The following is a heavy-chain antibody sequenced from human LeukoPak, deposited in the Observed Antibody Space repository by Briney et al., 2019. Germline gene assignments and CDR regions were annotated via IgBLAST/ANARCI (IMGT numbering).Heavy chain of an antibody. J-gene: IGHJ4*02. CDR1: GFTFSSYG. CDR2: ISYDGSNK. D-gene: IGHD3-10*01. CDR3: ARGLIAGSGSLDY. Sequence: GGSLRLSCAASGFTFSSYGMHWVRQAPGKGLEWVAVISYDGSNKYYADSVKGRFTISRDNSKNTLYLQMNSLRAEDTAVYYCARGLIAGSGSLDYWGQGTLVTVSS. V-gene: IGHV3-30*03.